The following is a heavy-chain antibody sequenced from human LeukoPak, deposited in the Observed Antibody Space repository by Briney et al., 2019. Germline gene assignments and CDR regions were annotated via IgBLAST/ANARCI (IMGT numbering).Heavy chain of an antibody. D-gene: IGHD4-17*01. J-gene: IGHJ4*02. Sequence: GGSLRLSCAASGFTFNNYGIHWVRQAPGKGLEWVSFIRYDGSNKYYADSVKGRFTISRDNSKNTLYLQMNSLKPEDMAVYYCAKGRYLTIVTTFYFDYWGQGTLVTVSS. CDR2: IRYDGSNK. CDR3: AKGRYLTIVTTFYFDY. CDR1: GFTFNNYG. V-gene: IGHV3-30*02.